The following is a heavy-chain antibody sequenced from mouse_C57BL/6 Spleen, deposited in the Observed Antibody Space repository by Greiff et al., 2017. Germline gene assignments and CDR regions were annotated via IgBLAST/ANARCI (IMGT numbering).Heavy chain of an antibody. J-gene: IGHJ3*01. CDR2: IDPETGGT. CDR1: GYTFTDYE. V-gene: IGHV1-15*01. CDR3: TRGDDYPSWFAY. Sequence: VQLQQSGAELVRPGASVTLSCKASGYTFTDYEMHWVKQTPVHGLEWIGAIDPETGGTAYNQKFKGKAILTADKSSSTAYMELRSLTSEDSAVYYCTRGDDYPSWFAYWGQGTLVTVSA. D-gene: IGHD2-4*01.